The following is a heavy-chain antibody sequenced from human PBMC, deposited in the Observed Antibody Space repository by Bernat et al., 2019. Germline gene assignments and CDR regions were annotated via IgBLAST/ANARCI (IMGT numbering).Heavy chain of an antibody. J-gene: IGHJ4*02. CDR1: GGSISSYY. D-gene: IGHD1-1*01. V-gene: IGHV4-59*01. CDR2: IYYSGST. CDR3: AREGYGFPFDY. Sequence: QVQLQESGPGLVKPSETLSLTCTVSGGSISSYYWSWIRQPPGKGLEWIGYIYYSGSTNYNPSLKSRVTISVDTSKNQFSLKLSSVTAADTAVYYCAREGYGFPFDYWGQGTLVTVSS.